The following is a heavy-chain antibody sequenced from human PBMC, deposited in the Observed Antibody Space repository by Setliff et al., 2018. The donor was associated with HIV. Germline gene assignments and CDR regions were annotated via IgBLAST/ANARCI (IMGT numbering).Heavy chain of an antibody. CDR2: INPSGST. V-gene: IGHV1-46*01. D-gene: IGHD6-19*01. J-gene: IGHJ5*02. CDR1: GYTFTSYY. Sequence: GASVKVSCKASGYTFTSYYMHWVRQAPGQGLEWMAVINPSGSTTYSQNFQGRITVTRDTSTNTVYMDLSSLTPEDTAIYYCVRDLPGPAISSGWMKNLFDPWGQGTLVTVSS. CDR3: VRDLPGPAISSGWMKNLFDP.